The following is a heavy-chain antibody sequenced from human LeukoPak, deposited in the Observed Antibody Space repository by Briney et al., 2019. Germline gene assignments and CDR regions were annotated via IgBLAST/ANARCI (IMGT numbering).Heavy chain of an antibody. CDR2: ISSSSSYI. V-gene: IGHV3-21*01. Sequence: PGGSQRLSCAASGFTFSSYSMNWVRQAPGKGLEWVSSISSSSSYIYYADSVKGRFTISRDNAKNSLYLQMNSLRAEDTAVYYCAREGAQLEMDNYYYYYGMDVWGQGTTVTVSS. J-gene: IGHJ6*02. D-gene: IGHD5-24*01. CDR1: GFTFSSYS. CDR3: AREGAQLEMDNYYYYYGMDV.